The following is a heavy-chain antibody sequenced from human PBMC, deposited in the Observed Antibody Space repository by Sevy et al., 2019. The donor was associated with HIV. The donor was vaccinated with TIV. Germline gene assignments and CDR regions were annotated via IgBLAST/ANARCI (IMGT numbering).Heavy chain of an antibody. CDR3: ARDQQDSSYGMDV. Sequence: GGSLRLSCAASAFTFSSYGMHWVRQAPGKGLEWVAVIWYDGSNKYYADSVKGRFTISRDNSKNTLYLQMNSLRAEDTAVYYCARDQQDSSYGMDVWGQGTTVTVSS. D-gene: IGHD6-13*01. CDR1: AFTFSSYG. J-gene: IGHJ6*02. V-gene: IGHV3-33*01. CDR2: IWYDGSNK.